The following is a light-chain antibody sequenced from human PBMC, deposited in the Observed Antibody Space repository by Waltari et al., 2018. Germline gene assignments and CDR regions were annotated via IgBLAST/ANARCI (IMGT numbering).Light chain of an antibody. CDR2: DVS. V-gene: IGLV2-14*03. CDR1: SSDVGGYNY. CDR3: SSYTSSSTHNV. Sequence: QSALTQPASVSGSPGQSITISCTGTSSDVGGYNYVSWYQQHPGKAPKRMIYDVSNRPSGGSKRFSGSKSGNTASLTISGLQAEDEADYYCSSYTSSSTHNVFGSGTKVTVL. J-gene: IGLJ6*01.